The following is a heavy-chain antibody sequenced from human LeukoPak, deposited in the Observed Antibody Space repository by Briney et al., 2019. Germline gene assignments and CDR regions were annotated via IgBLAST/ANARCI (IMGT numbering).Heavy chain of an antibody. D-gene: IGHD6-19*01. J-gene: IGHJ4*02. CDR1: GGSISSYY. V-gene: IGHV4-59*01. CDR3: ARCVRGWFGGNYFDY. Sequence: SETLSLTCTVSGGSISSYYWSWIRQPPGKGLEWIGYIYYSGSTNYNPSLKSRVTISVDTSKNQFSLKLSSVTAADTAVYYCARCVRGWFGGNYFDYWGQGTLVTVSS. CDR2: IYYSGST.